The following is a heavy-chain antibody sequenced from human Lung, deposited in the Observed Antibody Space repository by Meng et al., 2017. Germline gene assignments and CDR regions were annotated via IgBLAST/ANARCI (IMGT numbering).Heavy chain of an antibody. CDR2: IQSGGRT. Sequence: VGSGGGLVQPRGSLRLSCAVFGFTVSDTYMTWVRQAPGKGLEWVSLIQSGGRTYYADSVRGRFTISRDSSKNTLSLQMNSVRADDTAVYFCARGVGSGLYFYYFDYWGQGTVVTVSS. CDR1: GFTVSDTY. CDR3: ARGVGSGLYFYYFDY. D-gene: IGHD6-19*01. J-gene: IGHJ4*02. V-gene: IGHV3-66*02.